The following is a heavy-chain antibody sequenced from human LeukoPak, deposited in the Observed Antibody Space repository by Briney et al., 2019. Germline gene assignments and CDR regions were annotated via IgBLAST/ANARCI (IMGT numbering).Heavy chain of an antibody. Sequence: GGSLRLSCAASGFTFSSYAMHWVRQAPGKGLEWVAVISYDGSNKYYADSVKGRFTISRDNSKNTLCLQMNSLRAEDTAVYYCASLAVAGTLDYWGQGTLVTVSS. D-gene: IGHD6-19*01. CDR1: GFTFSSYA. CDR3: ASLAVAGTLDY. V-gene: IGHV3-30-3*01. J-gene: IGHJ4*02. CDR2: ISYDGSNK.